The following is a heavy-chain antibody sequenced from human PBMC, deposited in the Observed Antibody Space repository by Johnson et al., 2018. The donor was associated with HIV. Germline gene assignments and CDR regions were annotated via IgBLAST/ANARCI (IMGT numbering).Heavy chain of an antibody. CDR2: IYSGGST. CDR1: GFTFSSYD. V-gene: IGHV3-66*01. D-gene: IGHD6-13*01. J-gene: IGHJ3*02. CDR3: ARGGSSSWYGSKYYAFDI. Sequence: VQLVESGGGLVQPGGSLRLSCAASGFTFSSYDMHWVRQATGKGLEWVSVIYSGGSTYYADSVKGRFTISRDNSKNTLYLQMNSLRAEDTAVYYCARGGSSSWYGSKYYAFDIWGQGTMVTVSS.